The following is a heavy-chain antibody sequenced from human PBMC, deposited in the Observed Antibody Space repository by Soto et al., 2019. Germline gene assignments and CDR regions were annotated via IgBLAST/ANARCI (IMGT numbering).Heavy chain of an antibody. J-gene: IGHJ4*02. CDR3: ARQLSHICDS. Sequence: LGESLKISCQGSAYSFTSYWIGWVRQMPGKGLEWMGIIYPGDSETRYSPSFEGQVTISVDKSTSTAYLQWSSLKASDTAMYYCARQLSHICDSWGQGTLVTVSS. CDR2: IYPGDSET. V-gene: IGHV5-51*01. D-gene: IGHD3-3*02. CDR1: AYSFTSYW.